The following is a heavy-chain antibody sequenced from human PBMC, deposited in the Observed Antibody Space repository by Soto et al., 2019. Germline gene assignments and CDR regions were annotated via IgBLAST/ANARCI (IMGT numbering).Heavy chain of an antibody. CDR1: GFTFSSYS. CDR2: ISSSSSTI. J-gene: IGHJ4*02. Sequence: GGSLRLSCAASGFTFSSYSMNWVRQAPGKGLEWVSYISSSSSTIYYADSVKGRFTISRDNAKNSLYLQMNSLRAEDTAVYDCAATFDYWGQGTLFTVSS. V-gene: IGHV3-48*04. CDR3: AATFDY. D-gene: IGHD1-26*01.